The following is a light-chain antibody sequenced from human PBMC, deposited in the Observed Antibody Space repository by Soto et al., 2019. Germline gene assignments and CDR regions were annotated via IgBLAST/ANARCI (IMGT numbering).Light chain of an antibody. Sequence: QSVLTQSPSASASLGASVKLTCTLSSGHSSYAIAWHQQQPEKGPRYLMKLNSDGSHSKGDGIPDRFSGSSSGAERYLTISSLQSEDEADSYCQTWGTGSQGYVVFGGGTKLTVL. V-gene: IGLV4-69*01. CDR3: QTWGTGSQGYVV. J-gene: IGLJ2*01. CDR2: LNSDGSH. CDR1: SGHSSYA.